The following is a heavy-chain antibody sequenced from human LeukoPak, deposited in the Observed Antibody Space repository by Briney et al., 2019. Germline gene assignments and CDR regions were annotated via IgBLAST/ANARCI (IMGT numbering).Heavy chain of an antibody. CDR3: ARGDWGMYYFDY. D-gene: IGHD7-27*01. J-gene: IGHJ4*02. CDR2: IWYDGSNK. V-gene: IGHV3-30*02. Sequence: GGSLRLSCAASGFTFNTYDMHWVRQAPGKGLDWVAFIWYDGSNKYHTDSVKGRFTISRDNSKNTLYLQMNSLRVEDTAVYYCARGDWGMYYFDYWGQGTLVTVSS. CDR1: GFTFNTYD.